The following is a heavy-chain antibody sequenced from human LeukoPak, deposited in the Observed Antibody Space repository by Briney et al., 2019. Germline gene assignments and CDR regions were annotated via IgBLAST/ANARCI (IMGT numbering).Heavy chain of an antibody. Sequence: ASVKVSCKASGYXFTGYYMHWVRQAPGQGHEWMGWINSNSGGTNYAQKFQGRVTMTRDTSISTAYMDLSRLRSDDMAVYYCARGGLEAYFDYWGQGTLVTVSS. D-gene: IGHD3-10*01. CDR3: ARGGLEAYFDY. V-gene: IGHV1-2*02. CDR2: INSNSGGT. J-gene: IGHJ4*02. CDR1: GYXFTGYY.